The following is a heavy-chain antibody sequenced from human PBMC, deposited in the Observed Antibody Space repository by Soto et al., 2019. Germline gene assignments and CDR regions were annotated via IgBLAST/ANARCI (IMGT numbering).Heavy chain of an antibody. V-gene: IGHV3-23*01. CDR1: GLTFSMYA. CDR2: ISGSGDNT. Sequence: GGSLRLSCAASGLTFSMYAMSWVRQAPGKGREGVSGISGSGDNTYYADFVKGRFTISRNNSRNKQLLQMHCLRAEDTAVFYCATNLVVVAGPFGVPQIWGQGTMVTV. J-gene: IGHJ3*02. CDR3: ATNLVVVAGPFGVPQI. D-gene: IGHD2-15*01.